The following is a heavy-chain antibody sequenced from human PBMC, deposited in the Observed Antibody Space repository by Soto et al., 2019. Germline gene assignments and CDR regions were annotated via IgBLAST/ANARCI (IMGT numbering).Heavy chain of an antibody. CDR2: IDHSGIA. CDR3: GRVDTAPC. CDR1: GGSLSSYY. V-gene: IGHV4-59*01. D-gene: IGHD5-18*01. J-gene: IGHJ4*02. Sequence: QVQLQESVPGLVKPSETLSLTCTVSGGSLSSYYWSWIRQPPGKRLEWIGCIDHSGIANYNPSLKSRVTTSIDTSRNQFSLKLSSVTAADTAVYYCGRVDTAPCWGQGVLVTVS.